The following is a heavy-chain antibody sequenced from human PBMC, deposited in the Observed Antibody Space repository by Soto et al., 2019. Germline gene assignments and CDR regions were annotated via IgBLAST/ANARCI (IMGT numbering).Heavy chain of an antibody. CDR3: ARQDSRGGVAPL. V-gene: IGHV4-39*01. J-gene: IGHJ4*02. CDR2: IYYSGST. D-gene: IGHD3-22*01. Sequence: SETLSLTCTVSGGSISSSSYYWGWIRQPPGKGLERIGSIYYSGSTYYNPSLKSRVTISVDTSKNQFSLKLSSVTAADTAVYYCARQDSRGGVAPLWGQGTLVTVSS. CDR1: GGSISSSSYY.